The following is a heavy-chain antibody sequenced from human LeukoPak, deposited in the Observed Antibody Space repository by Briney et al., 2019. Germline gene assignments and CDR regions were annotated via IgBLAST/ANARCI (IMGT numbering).Heavy chain of an antibody. CDR1: GDSISSYY. D-gene: IGHD3-10*01. J-gene: IGHJ4*02. V-gene: IGHV4-59*01. Sequence: PSETLSLTCTVSGDSISSYYWSWIRQPPGKGLEWIGYIFYSGSTNYNPSLKSRVTISVDMSKNQFSLRLTSVTAADTAVYYCARGAAGVDYWGQGTLVTVSS. CDR3: ARGAAGVDY. CDR2: IFYSGST.